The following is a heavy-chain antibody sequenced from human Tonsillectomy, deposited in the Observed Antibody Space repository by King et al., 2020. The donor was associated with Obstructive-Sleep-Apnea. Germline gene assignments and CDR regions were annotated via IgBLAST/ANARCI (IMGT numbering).Heavy chain of an antibody. CDR1: EFSLSTSGVG. D-gene: IGHD6-13*01. V-gene: IGHV2-5*02. CDR2: IYWDDDK. Sequence: TLKESGPTLVKPTQTLTLTCTFSEFSLSTSGVGVGWIRQTPGKALEWLALIYWDDDKRYSPSLKSRLTITKDTSKNQVVLTMTNMDPVDTGTYYCAHKTAAGIHGGFDPWGKGTLVTVSS. CDR3: AHKTAAGIHGGFDP. J-gene: IGHJ5*02.